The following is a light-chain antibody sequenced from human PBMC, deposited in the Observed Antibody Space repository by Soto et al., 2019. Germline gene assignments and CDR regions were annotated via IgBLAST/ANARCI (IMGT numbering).Light chain of an antibody. V-gene: IGKV1-6*01. CDR1: QSISSY. CDR2: ASS. CDR3: LQDYSYPWT. Sequence: IQMTQSPSSLSASVGDRVTITCRASQSISSYLGWYHQKPGKAPKLLIYASSSLQSGVPSRFSGSGSGTDFTLTISSLQPEDFATYYCLQDYSYPWTFGQGTKVDIK. J-gene: IGKJ1*01.